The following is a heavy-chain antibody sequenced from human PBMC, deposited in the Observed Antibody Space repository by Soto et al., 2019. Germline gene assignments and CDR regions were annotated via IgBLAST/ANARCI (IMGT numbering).Heavy chain of an antibody. D-gene: IGHD5-18*01. J-gene: IGHJ3*02. CDR3: ARDVGIHDAFDI. CDR1: TYSFNDYY. CDR2: IYPTGNT. Sequence: QVRLHESGPGLVKPSETLALTCTVSTYSFNDYYWSWIRQPPAKGLEWMGSIYPTGNTNYNPSLESRVSISVDTSKIQFSLSLSSVTAADTVVYYCARDVGIHDAFDIWGQGTLVTVSS. V-gene: IGHV4-59*13.